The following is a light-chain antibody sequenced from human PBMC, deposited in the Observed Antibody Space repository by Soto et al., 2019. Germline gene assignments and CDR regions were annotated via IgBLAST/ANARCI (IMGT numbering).Light chain of an antibody. J-gene: IGLJ2*01. Sequence: QSALTQPASVSGSPGQSSTISCTGTSSDVGGYNYVSWYQQHPGKAPKLMIYDVSNRPSGVSNRYSGAKSGNTASLTISGLQAEDGGDYYCSSYTSSSTRVFGGGTKLTVL. CDR1: SSDVGGYNY. CDR2: DVS. CDR3: SSYTSSSTRV. V-gene: IGLV2-14*01.